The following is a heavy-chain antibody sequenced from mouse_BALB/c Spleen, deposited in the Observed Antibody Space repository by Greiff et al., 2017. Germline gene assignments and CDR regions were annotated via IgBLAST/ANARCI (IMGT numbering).Heavy chain of an antibody. CDR1: GFNIKDYY. CDR2: IDPENGNT. CDR3: ARDDSSYGDAMDY. J-gene: IGHJ4*01. Sequence: EVHLVESGAELVRPGASVKLSCKASGFNIKDYYMHWVKQRPEQGLEWIGWIDPENGNTIYDPKFQGKASMTADTSSNTAYLQLSRLTSEDTAVYYCARDDSSYGDAMDYWGQGTSVTVSS. D-gene: IGHD1-1*01. V-gene: IGHV14-1*02.